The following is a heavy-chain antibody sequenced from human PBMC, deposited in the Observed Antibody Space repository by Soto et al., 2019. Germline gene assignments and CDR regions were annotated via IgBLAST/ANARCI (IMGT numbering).Heavy chain of an antibody. V-gene: IGHV4-59*01. CDR2: IYHNGVI. CDR1: GASIDNYY. Sequence: PSETLSLTCTVSGASIDNYYWSWSRQAPGKGLEWIVYIYHNGVINHNPSLKSRVTITIDTSKTQFSLKLTSVTAADTAIYYCARGPSSSLVMPWFDPWGPGTLVTVSS. CDR3: ARGPSSSLVMPWFDP. D-gene: IGHD2-2*01. J-gene: IGHJ5*02.